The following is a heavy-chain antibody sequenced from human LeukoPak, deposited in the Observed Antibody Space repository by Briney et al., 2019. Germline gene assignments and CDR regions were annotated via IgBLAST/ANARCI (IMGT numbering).Heavy chain of an antibody. J-gene: IGHJ4*02. CDR2: ISYDGSNK. Sequence: GGSLRLSCAASGFTFSSYAMHWVRQAPGKGLEWVAVISYDGSNKYYADSVKGRFTISRDNSKNTLYLQMNSLRAEDTAVYYCAKDYLGGSYSFDYWGQGTLVTVSS. CDR1: GFTFSSYA. D-gene: IGHD1-26*01. CDR3: AKDYLGGSYSFDY. V-gene: IGHV3-30-3*01.